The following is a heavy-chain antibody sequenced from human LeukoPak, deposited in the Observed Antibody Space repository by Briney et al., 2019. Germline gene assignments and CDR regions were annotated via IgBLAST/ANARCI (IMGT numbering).Heavy chain of an antibody. D-gene: IGHD3-9*01. V-gene: IGHV3-30-3*01. J-gene: IGHJ4*02. Sequence: GRSLRLSCAASGFTFSSYAMHWVRQAPGKGLEWVAVISYDGSNKYYADSVKGRFTISRDNSKNTLYLQMNSLRAEDTAVYYCARDRPTYDILTGSAFDYWGQGTLVTVFS. CDR1: GFTFSSYA. CDR2: ISYDGSNK. CDR3: ARDRPTYDILTGSAFDY.